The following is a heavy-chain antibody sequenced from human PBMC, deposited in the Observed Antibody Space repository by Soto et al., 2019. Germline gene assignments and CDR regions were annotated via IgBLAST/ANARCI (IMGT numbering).Heavy chain of an antibody. Sequence: QVQLRESGPGLVKPSETLSLTCSGSRASSSNYFWNWIRQPAGKGLQWIGRVFGSGGTHYNPSLPSRATSSMATSNNTFSLKLTSVTAADTAIYFCATAAETTPGLFDSGGQGTLVTVSS. J-gene: IGHJ4*02. V-gene: IGHV4-4*07. D-gene: IGHD1-1*01. CDR2: VFGSGGT. CDR1: RASSSNYF. CDR3: ATAAETTPGLFDS.